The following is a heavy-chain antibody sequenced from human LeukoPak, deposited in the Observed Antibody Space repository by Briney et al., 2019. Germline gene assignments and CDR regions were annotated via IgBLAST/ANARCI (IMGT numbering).Heavy chain of an antibody. CDR3: ARASSTSYYMDV. CDR1: GYTFSSYW. J-gene: IGHJ6*03. V-gene: IGHV5-51*01. CDR2: IYPGDSDT. Sequence: GESLKISCKGSGYTFSSYWIGWVRQMPGKGLEWMGIIYPGDSDTRYRSSFQGQVTISADKSISTAYLQWSSLKASDTAMYYCARASSTSYYMDVWGKGTTVTVSS. D-gene: IGHD2-2*01.